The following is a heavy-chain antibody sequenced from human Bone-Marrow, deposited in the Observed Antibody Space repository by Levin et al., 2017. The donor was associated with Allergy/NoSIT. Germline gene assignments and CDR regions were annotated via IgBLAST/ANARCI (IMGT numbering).Heavy chain of an antibody. CDR2: ISGSSSYK. CDR3: ARERGDFWRGYISYYNYGMDV. J-gene: IGHJ6*02. Sequence: PGGSLRLSCAGSGIGFSNYSMNWVRQAPGKGLEWVSSISGSSSYKYYADSVRGRFTISRDNAKNSLFLQMNSLRVEDTAVYFCARERGDFWRGYISYYNYGMDVWGQGTTVAVSS. CDR1: GIGFSNYS. V-gene: IGHV3-21*01. D-gene: IGHD3-3*01.